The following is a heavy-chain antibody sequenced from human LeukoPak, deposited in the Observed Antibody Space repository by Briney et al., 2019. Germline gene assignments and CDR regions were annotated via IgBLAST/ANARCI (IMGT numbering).Heavy chain of an antibody. CDR1: GFSFSDYY. CDR2: MSSSGYTI. D-gene: IGHD3-22*01. Sequence: PGGSLRLSCEAFGFSFSDYYVTWIRQAPGKGLEWLSYMSSSGYTIYYADSVKGRFTISRDNAKNSLYLQMNSLRVEDTALYYCAKGQSSYYDSSGSLDSWGQGTLVTVSS. CDR3: AKGQSSYYDSSGSLDS. J-gene: IGHJ4*02. V-gene: IGHV3-11*04.